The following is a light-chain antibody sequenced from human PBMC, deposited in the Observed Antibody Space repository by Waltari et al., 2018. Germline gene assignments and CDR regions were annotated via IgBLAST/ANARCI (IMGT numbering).Light chain of an antibody. CDR3: QQYGGSPRT. J-gene: IGKJ1*01. V-gene: IGKV3-20*01. CDR2: GAS. CDR1: QSVSSSY. Sequence: EIVLTQSPGTLSLSPGERATRSCRSGQSVSSSYLAWYQQNHGQAPRRLIYGASSSDTGIPNRFSWSGSWTDYSLPISRREPDDFAVDYCQQYGGSPRTFGQGTKVEIK.